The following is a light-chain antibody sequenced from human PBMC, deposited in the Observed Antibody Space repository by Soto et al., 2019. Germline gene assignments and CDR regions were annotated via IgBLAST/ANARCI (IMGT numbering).Light chain of an antibody. V-gene: IGKV4-1*01. CDR2: WAS. CDR3: HQYASSPRT. J-gene: IGKJ1*01. Sequence: DIVMTQSPDSLALSLGEMATINCKSSQSVLYSPNNKNYLAWYQQKPGQPPKLLLYWASMRESGVPDRFSGSASGTDFTLTISSLQAEDVAVYYCHQYASSPRTFGPGTKVEIK. CDR1: QSVLYSPNNKNY.